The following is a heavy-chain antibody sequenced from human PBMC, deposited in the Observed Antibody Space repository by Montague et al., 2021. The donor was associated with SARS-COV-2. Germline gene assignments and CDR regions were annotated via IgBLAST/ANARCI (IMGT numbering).Heavy chain of an antibody. J-gene: IGHJ3*02. CDR2: INHCGAP. Sequence: SETLSLTCAVSRGSFSNYYWTWIRQSPGKGLEWIGEINHCGAPNXTPSLKSRVTISLDTSKKQISLKLNSVTVADTAVFFCARGRPVQGYFRHFVSISSGAIDIWAQGSLVIVSS. V-gene: IGHV4-34*01. CDR1: RGSFSNYY. CDR3: ARGRPVQGYFRHFVSISSGAIDI. D-gene: IGHD3-22*01.